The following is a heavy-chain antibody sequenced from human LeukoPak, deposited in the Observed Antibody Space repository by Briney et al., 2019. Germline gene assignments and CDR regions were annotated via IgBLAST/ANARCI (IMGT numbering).Heavy chain of an antibody. J-gene: IGHJ4*02. D-gene: IGHD2-2*01. V-gene: IGHV3-23*01. CDR1: GFTFSSYA. CDR2: ISSSGGST. Sequence: PGGSLRLSCAASGFTFSSYAMCWVRQAPGKGLEWVSGISSSGGSTYYADSVQGRFTISRDNSKNTLSLQMNSLRAEDTAVYYCTTDFKFYCSSTSCYSDYWGQGTLVTVSS. CDR3: TTDFKFYCSSTSCYSDY.